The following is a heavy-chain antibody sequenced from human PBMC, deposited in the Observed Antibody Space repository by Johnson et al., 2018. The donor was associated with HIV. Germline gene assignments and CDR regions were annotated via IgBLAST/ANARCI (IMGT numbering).Heavy chain of an antibody. CDR1: EFIFSSYS. V-gene: IGHV3-30*14. D-gene: IGHD3-22*01. Sequence: VQLVESGGGVVQPGGSLRLSCAASEFIFSSYSMHWVRQAPGKGLEWVAVISYDGHNEYYADSVEGRFTVSRDNSKNTLYLQMNSLRAEDTAVYYCASREPYYYDSSGYLAFDIWGQGTLVTVSS. J-gene: IGHJ3*02. CDR2: ISYDGHNE. CDR3: ASREPYYYDSSGYLAFDI.